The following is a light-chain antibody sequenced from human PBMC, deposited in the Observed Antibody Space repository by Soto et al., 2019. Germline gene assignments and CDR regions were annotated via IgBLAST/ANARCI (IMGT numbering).Light chain of an antibody. CDR1: SSDIGAFNY. Sequence: QSALAQPASVSGSPGQSITISCTGTSSDIGAFNYVSWYQQHPGDAPKLLIFDVSDRPSGISDRFSGSKSGNTASLTISGLQTEDEAHYYCSSYATTNTVLFGEGTKLTVL. J-gene: IGLJ2*01. CDR3: SSYATTNTVL. V-gene: IGLV2-14*03. CDR2: DVS.